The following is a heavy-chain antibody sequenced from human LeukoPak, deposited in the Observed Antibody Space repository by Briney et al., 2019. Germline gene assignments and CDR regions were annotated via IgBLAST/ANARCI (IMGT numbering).Heavy chain of an antibody. J-gene: IGHJ4*02. CDR2: LYPGDSDS. Sequence: GESLKISCKAYGYSFFSNYWIAWVRQMPGKGLEWMGILYPGDSDSRYSPSFQGQVTISADRSISTTYLHWSSLKVSDTAMYYCARASRDGFNQNFDFWGQGTLVTVSS. V-gene: IGHV5-51*01. CDR3: ARASRDGFNQNFDF. CDR1: GYSFFSNYW. D-gene: IGHD5-24*01.